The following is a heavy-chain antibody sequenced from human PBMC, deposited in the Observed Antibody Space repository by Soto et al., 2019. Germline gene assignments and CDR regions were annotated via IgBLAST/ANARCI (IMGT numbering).Heavy chain of an antibody. CDR2: IKQDGSEK. CDR3: ARDEDYDFGSGYRRQSIYYYYYGMDV. V-gene: IGHV3-7*01. Sequence: PGGSLRLSCAASGFAFSSYWMSWVRQASGKGLEWVANIKQDGSEKYYVDSVKGRFTISRDNAKNSLYLQMNSLRADDTAVYYYARDEDYDFGSGYRRQSIYYYYYGMDVWGQGTTVTVAS. J-gene: IGHJ6*02. CDR1: GFAFSSYW. D-gene: IGHD3-3*01.